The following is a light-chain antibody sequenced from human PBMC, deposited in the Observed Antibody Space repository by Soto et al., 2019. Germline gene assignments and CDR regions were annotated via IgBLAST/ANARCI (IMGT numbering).Light chain of an antibody. J-gene: IGKJ4*01. Sequence: EIVLTQSQATMSLSPGERATLSCRARQRVNNSLAWYQQNPGQAPRLLIYDASNRATDLPARFSGSGSGTDFTLTMSSLDPEDFATYYCRHRRRWPLTFGGGTHVEIK. CDR1: QRVNNS. CDR3: RHRRRWPLT. CDR2: DAS. V-gene: IGKV3-11*01.